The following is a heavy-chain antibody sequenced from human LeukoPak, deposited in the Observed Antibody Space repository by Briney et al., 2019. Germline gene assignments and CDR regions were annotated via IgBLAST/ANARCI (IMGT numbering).Heavy chain of an antibody. V-gene: IGHV4-39*01. CDR1: GGSISSSSSY. CDR2: IYYSGST. J-gene: IGHJ4*02. CDR3: ARRNYYFDY. Sequence: SETLSLTCTVSGGSISSSSSYWGWIRQPPGEGLEWVASIYYSGSTYYNPSLKSRVAISIETSKNQFSLKLSSVTAADTAAYYCARRNYYFDYWGQGTPVTVSS.